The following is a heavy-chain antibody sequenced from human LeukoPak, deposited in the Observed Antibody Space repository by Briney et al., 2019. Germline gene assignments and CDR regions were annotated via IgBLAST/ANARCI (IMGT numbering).Heavy chain of an antibody. V-gene: IGHV4-4*02. CDR2: VDFLGKT. Sequence: SETLSLTCGVCGGSISNTNWWTLVRQPPGKGLEWIGEVDFLGKTKHNPPLKRRGAISVDNSEKPISLWLTSVTAAATPADYCTRESGPCRPLDYSGEGNLVTVSS. CDR3: TRESGPCRPLDY. CDR1: GGSISNTNW. D-gene: IGHD3-3*01. J-gene: IGHJ4*02.